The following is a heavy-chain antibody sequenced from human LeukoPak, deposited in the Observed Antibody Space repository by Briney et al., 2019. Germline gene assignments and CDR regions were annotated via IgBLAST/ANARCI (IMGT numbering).Heavy chain of an antibody. Sequence: SVKVSCKASGGTFSSYAISWVRQAPGQGLEWMGGIIPILGTANYAQKFQGRVTTTADESTSTAYMELSSLRSEDTAVYYCARDGRSAIDIWGQGTMVTVSS. CDR3: ARDGRSAIDI. D-gene: IGHD1-26*01. CDR2: IIPILGTA. CDR1: GGTFSSYA. J-gene: IGHJ3*02. V-gene: IGHV1-69*13.